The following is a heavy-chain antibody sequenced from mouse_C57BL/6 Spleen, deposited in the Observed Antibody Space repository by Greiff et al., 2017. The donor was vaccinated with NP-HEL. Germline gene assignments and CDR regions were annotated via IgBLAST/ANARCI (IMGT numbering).Heavy chain of an antibody. CDR3: ARSEGYYYAMDY. CDR1: GYTFTSYW. D-gene: IGHD3-3*01. CDR2: IYPSDSET. J-gene: IGHJ4*01. V-gene: IGHV1-61*01. Sequence: QVHVKQPGAELVRPGSSVKLSCKASGYTFTSYWMDWVKQRPGQGLEWIGNIYPSDSETHYNQKFKDKATLTVDKSSSTAYMQLSSLTSEDSAVYYCARSEGYYYAMDYWGQGTSVTVSS.